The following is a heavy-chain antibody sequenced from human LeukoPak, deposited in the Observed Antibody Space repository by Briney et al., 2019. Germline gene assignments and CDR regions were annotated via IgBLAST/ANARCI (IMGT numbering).Heavy chain of an antibody. CDR1: GGSISSYY. CDR2: IYYSGST. J-gene: IGHJ4*02. CDR3: ARYGDGYKLDY. D-gene: IGHD5-24*01. Sequence: SETLSLTCTVSGGSISSYYWSWIRQPPGKGLEWIGYIYYSGSTNCNPSLRSRVTISGDTSKNQVSLKLSSVTAADTAVYYCARYGDGYKLDYWGQGTLVTVSS. V-gene: IGHV4-59*01.